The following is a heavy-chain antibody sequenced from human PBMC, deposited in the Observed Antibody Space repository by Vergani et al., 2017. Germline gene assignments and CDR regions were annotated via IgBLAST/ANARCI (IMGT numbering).Heavy chain of an antibody. CDR3: ARDITASVKSPPHPDWFDP. CDR1: GFNFPSFT. D-gene: IGHD4-17*01. Sequence: VQLVESGGGLVTPGGSLRLSCAASGFNFPSFTMNWVRQAPGRGLEWVSSIKFPPGEIFYAGSVKGRFTISRDNVKNVLFLQMENLRAADTGVYFCARDITASVKSPPHPDWFDPWVQGSHVTVSS. CDR2: IKFPPGEI. J-gene: IGHJ5*02. V-gene: IGHV3-21*06.